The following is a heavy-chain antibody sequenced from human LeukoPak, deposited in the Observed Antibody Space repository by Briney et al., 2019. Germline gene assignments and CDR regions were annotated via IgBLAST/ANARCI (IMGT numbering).Heavy chain of an antibody. D-gene: IGHD6-19*01. CDR3: ARGSNGWSGIDY. CDR1: EFXFSSHW. CDR2: ISGDGSST. J-gene: IGHJ4*02. V-gene: IGHV3-74*01. Sequence: GGSLRLSCVASEFXFSSHWIYWVRRAPGEGLVWVSRISGDGSSTNYADSVKGRFAISRDNAKKTLYLQMNSLRAEDTSVYYCARGSNGWSGIDYWGQGTLVTVSS.